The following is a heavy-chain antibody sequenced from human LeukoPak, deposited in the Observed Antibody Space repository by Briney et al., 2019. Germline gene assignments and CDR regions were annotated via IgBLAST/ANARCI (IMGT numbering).Heavy chain of an antibody. Sequence: RESLTLSCAASGFTFSGYDIHWVRQPPGKGLEWVTLISYDGSNKYYADSVKGPFTPSTDNPKNTLYMQMNRLREEDTGVNSCPRGGAGEGNWCDLWGQGTLVSV. V-gene: IGHV3-30*03. CDR2: ISYDGSNK. J-gene: IGHJ5*02. D-gene: IGHD2-21*01. CDR1: GFTFSGYD. CDR3: PRGGAGEGNWCDL.